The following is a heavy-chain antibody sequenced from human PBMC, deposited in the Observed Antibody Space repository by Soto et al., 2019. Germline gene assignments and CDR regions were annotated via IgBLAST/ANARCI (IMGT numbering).Heavy chain of an antibody. V-gene: IGHV4-4*07. CDR3: ARASVGPPGGGSWTMPFDI. CDR2: IYTGGST. J-gene: IGHJ4*02. D-gene: IGHD2-15*01. Sequence: SETLSLTCTVSGGSISSYYWSWIRQPAGKGLEWIGRIYTGGSTNYSPSLKSRVTMSVDTSKNQFSLRLTSVTAADTAVYYCARASVGPPGGGSWTMPFDIWGRGTL. CDR1: GGSISSYY.